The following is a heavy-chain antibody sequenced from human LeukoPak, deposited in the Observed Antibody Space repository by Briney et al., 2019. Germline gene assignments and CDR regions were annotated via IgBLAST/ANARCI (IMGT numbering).Heavy chain of an antibody. J-gene: IGHJ4*02. CDR3: ARDFTYSSYDY. V-gene: IGHV1-46*01. CDR1: GYTFTSYY. CDR2: INPSGGST. D-gene: IGHD6-6*01. Sequence: GASVKVSCKASGYTFTSYYMHWVRQAPGQGLEWMGIINPSGGSTSYAQKFQGRVTMTRDTSISTAYMELSRLRSDDTAVYYCARDFTYSSYDYWGQGTLVTVSS.